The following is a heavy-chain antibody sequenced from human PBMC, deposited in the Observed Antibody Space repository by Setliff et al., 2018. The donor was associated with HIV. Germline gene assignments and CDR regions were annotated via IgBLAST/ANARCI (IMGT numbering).Heavy chain of an antibody. CDR2: ISHGGSSGST. D-gene: IGHD6-13*01. V-gene: IGHV4-34*01. J-gene: IGHJ6*03. CDR1: GGSFSGYY. Sequence: SETLSLTCAVYGGSFSGYYWTWIRQPPGKGLEWVGEISHGGSSGSTNSNPSLESRVTTSIDPSKNQFSLKLRSVTAADTAVYYCLLSDSSWYPNYYYYMDVWGKGTTVTV. CDR3: LLSDSSWYPNYYYYMDV.